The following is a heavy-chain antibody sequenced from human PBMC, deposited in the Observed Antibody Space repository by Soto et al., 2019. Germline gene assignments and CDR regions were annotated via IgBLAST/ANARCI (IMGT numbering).Heavy chain of an antibody. CDR1: GVSISIVGYY. CDR3: ARDRYYYDSSGYLPLYGMDV. Sequence: RSLTCTVSGVSISIVGYYWSWIRQHPGKGLEWIGYIYYSGSTYYNPSLKSRVTISVDTSKDQFSLKLSSVTAADTAVYYCARDRYYYDSSGYLPLYGMDVWGQGTTVTVSS. J-gene: IGHJ6*02. V-gene: IGHV4-31*03. D-gene: IGHD3-22*01. CDR2: IYYSGST.